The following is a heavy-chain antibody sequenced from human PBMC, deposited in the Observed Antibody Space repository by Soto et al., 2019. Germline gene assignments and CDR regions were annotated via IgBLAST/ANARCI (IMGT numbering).Heavy chain of an antibody. D-gene: IGHD2-2*01. CDR2: IYYSGST. CDR1: GGSISSYY. CDR3: ARTGVVPAALYYYYYGMDV. Sequence: SETLSLTCTVSGGSISSYYWSWIRQPPGKGLEWIGYIYYSGSTNYNPSLKSRVTISVDTSKNQFSLKLSSVTAADTAVYYCARTGVVPAALYYYYYGMDVWGQGTTVTVSS. J-gene: IGHJ6*02. V-gene: IGHV4-59*01.